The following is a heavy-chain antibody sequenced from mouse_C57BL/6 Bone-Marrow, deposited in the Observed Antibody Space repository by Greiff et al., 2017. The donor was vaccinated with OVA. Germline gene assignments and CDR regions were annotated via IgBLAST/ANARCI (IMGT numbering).Heavy chain of an antibody. CDR1: GYAFTNYL. CDR2: INPGSGGT. CDR3: ARDLLWLRRGFAY. Sequence: VQLQQSGAELVRPGTSVKVSCKASGYAFTNYLIEWVKQRPGQGLEWIGVINPGSGGTNYNEKFKGKATLTADKSSSTAYMQLSSLTSEDSAVYFCARDLLWLRRGFAYWGQGTLVTVSA. D-gene: IGHD2-2*01. V-gene: IGHV1-54*01. J-gene: IGHJ3*01.